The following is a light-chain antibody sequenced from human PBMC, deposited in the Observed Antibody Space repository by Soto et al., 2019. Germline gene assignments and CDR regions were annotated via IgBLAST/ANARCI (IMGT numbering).Light chain of an antibody. CDR2: GAS. J-gene: IGKJ2*01. CDR3: QQFGTSPYT. Sequence: EIVLTQSPGTLSVSPGERATLSCRAGQSVSTSYLAWYQQKPGQAPRLLIHGASSRASGTPDRFSGSGSGTDFTLTISRLEPEDFAVYYCQQFGTSPYTFGQGTKVDIK. V-gene: IGKV3-20*01. CDR1: QSVSTSY.